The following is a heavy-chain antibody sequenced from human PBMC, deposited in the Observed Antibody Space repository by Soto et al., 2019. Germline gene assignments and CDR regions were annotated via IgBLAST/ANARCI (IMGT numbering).Heavy chain of an antibody. V-gene: IGHV6-1*01. CDR2: TYYRSKWYN. D-gene: IGHD1-20*01. CDR3: ARGSNWNPSRFDP. CDR1: GDSVSSNSAA. J-gene: IGHJ5*02. Sequence: SQTLSLTCAISGDSVSSNSAAWNWIRQSPSSGLEWLGRTYYRSKWYNDYAVSVKSRITINPDTSKNQFSLQLNSVTPEDTAVYYCARGSNWNPSRFDPWGQGTLVTVSS.